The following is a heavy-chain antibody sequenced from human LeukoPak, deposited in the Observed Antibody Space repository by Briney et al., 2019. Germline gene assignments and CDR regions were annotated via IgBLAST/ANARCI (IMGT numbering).Heavy chain of an antibody. D-gene: IGHD3-22*01. J-gene: IGHJ4*02. CDR1: GSRFTSYW. Sequence: GEPLKISCQGSGSRFTSYWIGWVRKLPGKGLEWMRIIFPGDSATRYSPSFQGQVTISADKSISTAYLQWSSLKASDTAMYYCARFYDSSGSPEDYWGQGTLVTVSS. V-gene: IGHV5-51*01. CDR3: ARFYDSSGSPEDY. CDR2: IFPGDSAT.